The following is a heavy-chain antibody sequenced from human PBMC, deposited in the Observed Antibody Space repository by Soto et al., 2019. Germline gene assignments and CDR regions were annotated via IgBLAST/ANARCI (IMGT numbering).Heavy chain of an antibody. V-gene: IGHV3-53*04. CDR3: ARGENDAFDI. J-gene: IGHJ3*02. CDR2: IYSGGSI. CDR1: GFTLSSNY. Sequence: EEQLVESGGGLVQPGGSLRLSCAASGFTLSSNYMSWVRQAPGKGPEWVSVIYSGGSIYYADSVKGRFTISRHTSKNTLYLQMNTLRTEDTAVYYCARGENDAFDIWGPGTMVTVSS.